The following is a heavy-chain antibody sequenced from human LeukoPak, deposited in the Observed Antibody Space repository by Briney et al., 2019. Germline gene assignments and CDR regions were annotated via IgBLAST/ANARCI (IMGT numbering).Heavy chain of an antibody. V-gene: IGHV3-23*01. CDR2: INGSGVIT. CDR1: GFNLRKYA. J-gene: IGHJ4*02. Sequence: GGSLRLSCAAWGFNLRKYALSGVRQAPGKGLHWVSAINGSGVITYYADSVRGRFTISRDNSKSTLYLQMNILTAECPAIDYYAKDPSQGGDYFDSWGQGTLVTVSS. CDR3: AKDPSQGGDYFDS. D-gene: IGHD3-10*01.